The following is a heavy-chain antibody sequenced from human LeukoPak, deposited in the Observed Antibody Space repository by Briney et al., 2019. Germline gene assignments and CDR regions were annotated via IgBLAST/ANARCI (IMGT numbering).Heavy chain of an antibody. CDR1: GGSISSSSYY. CDR3: ANSANYGGNSGYFDC. Sequence: SETLSLTCTVSGGSISSSSYYWGWIRQPPGKGLEWIGSIYYSGSTYYNPSLKSRVTISVDTSKNQFSLKLSSVTAADTAVYYCANSANYGGNSGYFDCWGQGTLVTVSS. J-gene: IGHJ4*02. CDR2: IYYSGST. V-gene: IGHV4-39*01. D-gene: IGHD4-23*01.